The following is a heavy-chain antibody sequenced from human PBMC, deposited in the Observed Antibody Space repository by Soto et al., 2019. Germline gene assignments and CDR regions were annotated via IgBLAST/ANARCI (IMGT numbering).Heavy chain of an antibody. CDR1: GYSFTDYY. V-gene: IGHV1-2*02. Sequence: QVHLVQSGAEVKKPGASVKVSCKASGYSFTDYYMRWVRQAPGQGLEWMGWINTKTGGTNYAQRVQGGVTMTGDTSINTAYMELSRLRSDDTAVYYCARVGPTGWFDPWGQGTVVTVSS. J-gene: IGHJ5*02. CDR3: ARVGPTGWFDP. CDR2: INTKTGGT.